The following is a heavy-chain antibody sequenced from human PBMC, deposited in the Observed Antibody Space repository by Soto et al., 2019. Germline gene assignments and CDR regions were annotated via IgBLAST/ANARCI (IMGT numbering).Heavy chain of an antibody. Sequence: GSLRLSCTASGLTVCDYAIITCCHSPVRRRVWVGFIRSKAHGGTTEYAASVKGRFTISRDDSKSIAYLQMNSLKTEDTAVYYCTRLIGSGSYSYYYFGMDVWGQGTTVTVSS. V-gene: IGHV3-49*03. CDR3: TRLIGSGSYSYYYFGMDV. J-gene: IGHJ6*02. CDR2: IRSKAHGGTT. CDR1: GLTVCDYA. D-gene: IGHD3-10*01.